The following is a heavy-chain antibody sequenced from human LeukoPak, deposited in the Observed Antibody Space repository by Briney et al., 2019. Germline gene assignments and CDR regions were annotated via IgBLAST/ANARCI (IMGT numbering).Heavy chain of an antibody. CDR3: ARVGQQLVYYYYMDV. Sequence: PGGSLRLSCATSGFTFSSYEMNWVRQAPGKGLEWVSYISGSGSIIYYADSVKGRFTISRDNAKNSLYLQMNSLRAEDTALYYCARVGQQLVYYYYMDVWGKGTTVTVSS. J-gene: IGHJ6*03. D-gene: IGHD6-13*01. V-gene: IGHV3-48*03. CDR1: GFTFSSYE. CDR2: ISGSGSII.